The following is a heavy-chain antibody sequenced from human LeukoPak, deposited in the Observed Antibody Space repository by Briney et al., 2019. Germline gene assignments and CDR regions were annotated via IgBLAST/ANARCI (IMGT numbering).Heavy chain of an antibody. CDR3: ARETYYYGSGTFQLDY. Sequence: GGSLRLSCAASGFTFSSYAMSWVRQAPGKGLEWVSSIAGISGSIFYADSVKGRFTISRGNAKESLYLQMNSLRAEDTAVYYCARETYYYGSGTFQLDYWGPGILVTVSS. D-gene: IGHD3-10*01. V-gene: IGHV3-21*01. J-gene: IGHJ4*02. CDR2: IAGISGSI. CDR1: GFTFSSYA.